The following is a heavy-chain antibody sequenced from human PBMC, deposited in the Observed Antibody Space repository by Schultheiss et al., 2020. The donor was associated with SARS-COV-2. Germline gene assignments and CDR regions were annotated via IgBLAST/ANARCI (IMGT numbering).Heavy chain of an antibody. J-gene: IGHJ6*02. Sequence: SETLSLTCTVSGGSISSGGYYWSWIRQHPGKGLEWIGEINHSGSTNYNPSLKSRVTISVDTSKNQFSLKVSSVTAADTAVYYCARGANWVAGESLRLDYGMDVWGQGTTVTVSS. D-gene: IGHD3-10*01. V-gene: IGHV4-39*07. CDR2: INHSGST. CDR1: GGSISSGGYY. CDR3: ARGANWVAGESLRLDYGMDV.